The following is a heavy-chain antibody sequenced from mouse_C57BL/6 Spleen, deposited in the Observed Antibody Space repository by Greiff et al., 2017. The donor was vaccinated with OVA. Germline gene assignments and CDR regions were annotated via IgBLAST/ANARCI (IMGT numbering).Heavy chain of an antibody. CDR3: ARGSQTGTFDY. CDR2: IYPGDGDT. D-gene: IGHD4-1*01. V-gene: IGHV1-82*01. CDR1: GYAFSSSW. J-gene: IGHJ2*01. Sequence: VKLQESGPELVKPGASVKISCKASGYAFSSSWMNWVKQRPGKGLEWIGRIYPGDGDTNYNGKFKGKATLTADKSSSTAYMQLSSLTSEDSAVYFCARGSQTGTFDYWGQGTTLTVSS.